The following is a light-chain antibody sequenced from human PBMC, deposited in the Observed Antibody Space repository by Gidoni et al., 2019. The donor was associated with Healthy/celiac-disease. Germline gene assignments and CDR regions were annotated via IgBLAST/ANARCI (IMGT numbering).Light chain of an antibody. V-gene: IGKV3-20*01. Sequence: VLTQSPDTLSLSPGDRATLSCKASQSVSSSYLAWYQQQPGQAPRLLIYGASSRATGIPDRFSGSGSGTDFTLTISRLQPEDFAVYYCQQYGSSSWTFGQXTKVEI. CDR2: GAS. CDR1: QSVSSSY. J-gene: IGKJ1*01. CDR3: QQYGSSSWT.